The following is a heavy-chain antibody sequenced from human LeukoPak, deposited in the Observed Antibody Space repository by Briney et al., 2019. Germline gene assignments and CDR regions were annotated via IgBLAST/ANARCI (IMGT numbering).Heavy chain of an antibody. CDR1: GGSFSGYY. CDR2: INHSGST. V-gene: IGHV4-34*01. J-gene: IGHJ5*02. CDR3: ARLPRGIAVAGSS. D-gene: IGHD6-19*01. Sequence: SETLSLTCAVYGGSFSGYYWSWIRQPPGKGLEWIGEINHSGSTNYNPSLKSRVTISVDTSKNQFSLKLSSVTAADTAVYYCARLPRGIAVAGSSWGQGTLVTVSS.